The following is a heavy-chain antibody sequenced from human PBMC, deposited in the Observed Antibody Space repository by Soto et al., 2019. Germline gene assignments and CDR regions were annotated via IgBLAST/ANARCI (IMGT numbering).Heavy chain of an antibody. CDR3: GRAIYNVSSGYYFAY. CDR1: GGTFSSYA. J-gene: IGHJ4*02. CDR2: IIPIFGTA. V-gene: IGHV1-69*01. D-gene: IGHD3-22*01. Sequence: QVQLVQSGAEVKKPGSSVKVSCKASGGTFSSYAISWVRQAPGQGLEWMGGIIPIFGTANYAQKFQGRVTITADESRTTANRELRGWRFEDTAVYYWGRAIYNVSSGYYFAYWGQETLVPVS.